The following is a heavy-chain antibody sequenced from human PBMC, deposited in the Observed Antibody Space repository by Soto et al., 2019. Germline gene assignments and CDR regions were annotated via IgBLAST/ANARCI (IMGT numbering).Heavy chain of an antibody. CDR1: VGSISSGGYY. CDR2: IYYSGST. J-gene: IGHJ4*02. D-gene: IGHD6-13*01. V-gene: IGHV4-31*03. CDR3: ARVKTSIAAAGELDY. Sequence: SETLSLTCTVSVGSISSGGYYWSWIRQHPGKGLEWIGYIYYSGSTYYNPSLKSRVTISVDTSKNQFSLKLSSVTAADTAVYYCARVKTSIAAAGELDYWGQGTLVTVSS.